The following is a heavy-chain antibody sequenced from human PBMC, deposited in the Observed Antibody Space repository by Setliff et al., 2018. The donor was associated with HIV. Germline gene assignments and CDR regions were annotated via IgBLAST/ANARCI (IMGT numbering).Heavy chain of an antibody. Sequence: SETLSLTCTVSGGSISSYYWSWIRQPAGKGLEWIGRIYTSGSTNYNPSLKSRVTMSVDTSKNQFSLKLSSVTAADTAVYYCARDRPRYDYVWGSYPHAFDIWGQGTMVTVSS. V-gene: IGHV4-4*07. CDR2: IYTSGST. CDR3: ARDRPRYDYVWGSYPHAFDI. J-gene: IGHJ3*02. D-gene: IGHD3-16*02. CDR1: GGSISSYY.